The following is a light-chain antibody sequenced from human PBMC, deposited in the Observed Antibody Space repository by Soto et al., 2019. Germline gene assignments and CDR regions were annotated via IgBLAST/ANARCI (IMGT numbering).Light chain of an antibody. CDR1: SSDVGSYNL. J-gene: IGLJ1*01. CDR3: CSYAGSSTFYV. Sequence: SAQTQAAYVSGPPGESITISYTGTSSDVGSYNLVSWYQQHPGKAPKLMIYEVSKRPSGVSNRFSGSKSGNTASLTISGLQAEDEADYYCCSYAGSSTFYVFGTGTKVTVL. V-gene: IGLV2-23*02. CDR2: EVS.